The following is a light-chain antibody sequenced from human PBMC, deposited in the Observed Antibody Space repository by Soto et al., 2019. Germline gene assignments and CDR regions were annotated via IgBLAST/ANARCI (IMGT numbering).Light chain of an antibody. CDR3: QQYNNWPIT. Sequence: EIVLTQSPGTLSLSPGERATLSCRASQSVISSYLAWYQQKPGQAPRLLIYGASTRATGLPARFSGSGSGTQFTLTISSLQSEGFAVYYCQQYNNWPITFGQGTRLEIK. V-gene: IGKV3-15*01. CDR2: GAS. J-gene: IGKJ5*01. CDR1: QSVISSY.